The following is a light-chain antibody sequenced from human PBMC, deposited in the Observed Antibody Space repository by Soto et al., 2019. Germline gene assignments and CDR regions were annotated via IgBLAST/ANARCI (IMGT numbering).Light chain of an antibody. J-gene: IGKJ2*01. Sequence: DIQLTQSPSFLSASVGDRVTITCRASQGISSYLAWYQQKPGKAPKLLIYAASTLQSGVPSRFSGSGSGTEFTLTISSLRPEDFATYYCQQLNSYLGTFGQGTKLEIK. CDR1: QGISSY. V-gene: IGKV1-9*01. CDR2: AAS. CDR3: QQLNSYLGT.